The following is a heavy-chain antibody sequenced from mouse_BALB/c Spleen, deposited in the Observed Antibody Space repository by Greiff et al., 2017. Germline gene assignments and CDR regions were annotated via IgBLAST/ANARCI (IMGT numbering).Heavy chain of an antibody. J-gene: IGHJ2*01. Sequence: VQLKESGPELVKPGASVKMSCKASGYTFTSYVMHWVKQKPGQGLEWIGYINPYNDGTKYNEKFKGKATLTSDKSSSTAYMELSSLTSEDSAVYYCASWYGNYDGYWGQGTTLTVSS. CDR2: INPYNDGT. CDR1: GYTFTSYV. CDR3: ASWYGNYDGY. D-gene: IGHD2-10*02. V-gene: IGHV1-14*01.